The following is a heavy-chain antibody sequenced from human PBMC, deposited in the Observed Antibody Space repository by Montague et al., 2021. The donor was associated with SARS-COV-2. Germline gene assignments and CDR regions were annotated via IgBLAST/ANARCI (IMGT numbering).Heavy chain of an antibody. CDR1: GGSISSYY. J-gene: IGHJ6*02. Sequence: SETLSLTCTVSGGSISSYYWSCILRHPPRGLQWIGCISYSGSTNYYPSLKSRVTIRVVTYKNHFILMLRSVTAADTAVYYCSNFRRTQLLFGTLYYGMDVWGQGTTVTVSS. V-gene: IGHV4-59*01. CDR3: SNFRRTQLLFGTLYYGMDV. CDR2: ISYSGST. D-gene: IGHD2-2*01.